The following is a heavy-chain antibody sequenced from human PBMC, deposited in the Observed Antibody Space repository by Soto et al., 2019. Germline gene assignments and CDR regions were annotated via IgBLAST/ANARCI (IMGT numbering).Heavy chain of an antibody. Sequence: QVQLQESGPGLVKPSETLSLTCTVSGGSISSYYWSWIRQPPGKGLEWIGYIYYSGSTNYNPSLKSRVTISVDTSKNQFSLKLSSVTAADTAVYYCARVGYGDYADNWGQGTLVTVSS. V-gene: IGHV4-59*01. CDR3: ARVGYGDYADN. CDR1: GGSISSYY. CDR2: IYYSGST. D-gene: IGHD4-17*01. J-gene: IGHJ4*02.